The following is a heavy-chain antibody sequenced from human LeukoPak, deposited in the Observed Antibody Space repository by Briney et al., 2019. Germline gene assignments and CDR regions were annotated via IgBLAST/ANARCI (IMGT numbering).Heavy chain of an antibody. CDR2: ISAYNGST. V-gene: IGHV1-18*01. D-gene: IGHD1-26*01. Sequence: ASVKVSCKASGYTFTSYGISWVRQAPGQGLEWMGWISAYNGSTNYAQKLQGGVTMTTDTSTSTAYMELRSLRSDDTAVYYCARDGRRWVGATTYSFDYWGQGTLVTVSS. J-gene: IGHJ4*02. CDR3: ARDGRRWVGATTYSFDY. CDR1: GYTFTSYG.